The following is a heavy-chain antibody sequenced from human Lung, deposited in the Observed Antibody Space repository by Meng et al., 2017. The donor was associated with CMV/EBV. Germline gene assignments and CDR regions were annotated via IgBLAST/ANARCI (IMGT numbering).Heavy chain of an antibody. CDR3: ARGHLPVWTGYSEKNGMDV. CDR2: VSGRDGNT. D-gene: IGHD3/OR15-3a*01. Sequence: ASVKVSCKASGYTFIGYGISWVRQAPGQGLEWMGWVSGRDGNTKYAHNMQDRVTMTRDSFKGTVYMELRSLRSDDTAVYYCARGHLPVWTGYSEKNGMDVWGQGTTVXVSS. CDR1: GYTFIGYG. V-gene: IGHV1-18*01. J-gene: IGHJ6*02.